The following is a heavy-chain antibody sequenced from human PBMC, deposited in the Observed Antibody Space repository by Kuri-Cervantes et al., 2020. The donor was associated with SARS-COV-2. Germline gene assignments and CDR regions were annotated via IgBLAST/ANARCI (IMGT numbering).Heavy chain of an antibody. D-gene: IGHD2-2*01. V-gene: IGHV3-11*06. CDR3: ARSQDIVVVPAAPFDY. Sequence: GGSLSLSCAASGFTFSDYYMSWIRQAPGKGLEWVSYISSSSSYTNYADSVKGRFTISRDNAKNSLYLQMNSLRAEDTAVYYCARSQDIVVVPAAPFDYWGQGTLVTGSS. J-gene: IGHJ4*02. CDR1: GFTFSDYY. CDR2: ISSSSSYT.